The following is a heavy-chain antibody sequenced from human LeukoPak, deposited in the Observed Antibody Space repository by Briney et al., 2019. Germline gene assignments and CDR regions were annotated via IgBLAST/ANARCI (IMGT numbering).Heavy chain of an antibody. CDR3: ARILSGRHPEAC. Sequence: EASVKVSCKASGYTFTGYYMHWVRQAPGQGLEWMGWINPNSGGTNYAQKFQGRVTMTRDTSISTAYMELSRLRFDDTAAYYCARILSGRHPEACWGQGTLVTVSS. D-gene: IGHD3-10*01. J-gene: IGHJ4*02. CDR2: INPNSGGT. CDR1: GYTFTGYY. V-gene: IGHV1-2*02.